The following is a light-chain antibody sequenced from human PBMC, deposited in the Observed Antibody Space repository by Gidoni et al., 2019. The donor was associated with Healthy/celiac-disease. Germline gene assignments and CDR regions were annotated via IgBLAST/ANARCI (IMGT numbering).Light chain of an antibody. V-gene: IGLV7-46*01. J-gene: IGLJ2*01. Sequence: QAVVTQEPSLTVSPGGTVTLTCGPSTGAVTSGHFPYWFQQKPGQAPRTLIYDTNNKRSWTPARFSGSLLGGKAALTLSGAQPEDEADYYCLLSYSGAALFGGGTKLTVL. CDR3: LLSYSGAAL. CDR2: DTN. CDR1: TGAVTSGHF.